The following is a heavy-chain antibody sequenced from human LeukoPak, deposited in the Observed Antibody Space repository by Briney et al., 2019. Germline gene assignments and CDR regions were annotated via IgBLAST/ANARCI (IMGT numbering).Heavy chain of an antibody. CDR3: AKRGVVIRVILVGFHKEAYYFDS. J-gene: IGHJ4*02. CDR1: GITLSNYG. V-gene: IGHV3-23*01. CDR2: ISGSGGGT. D-gene: IGHD3-22*01. Sequence: GGSLRLSCAVSGITLSNYGMSWVRRAPGKGLEWVAGISGSGGGTNYADSVKGRFTISRDNRKNTLYLQMNSLRAEDTAVYFCAKRGVVIRVILVGFHKEAYYFDSWGQGALVTVSS.